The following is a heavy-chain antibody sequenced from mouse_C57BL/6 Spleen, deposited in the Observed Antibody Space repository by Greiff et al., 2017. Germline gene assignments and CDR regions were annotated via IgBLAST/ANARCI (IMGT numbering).Heavy chain of an antibody. CDR1: GYSFTDYN. V-gene: IGHV1-39*01. J-gene: IGHJ1*03. CDR3: AREGGNYRYFDV. Sequence: EVKLMESGPELVKPGASVKISCKASGYSFTDYNMNWVKQSNGKSLEWIGVINPNYGTTSYNQKFKGKATLTVDQSSSTAYMQLNSLTSEDSAVYYCAREGGNYRYFDVWGTGTTVTVSS. D-gene: IGHD2-1*01. CDR2: INPNYGTT.